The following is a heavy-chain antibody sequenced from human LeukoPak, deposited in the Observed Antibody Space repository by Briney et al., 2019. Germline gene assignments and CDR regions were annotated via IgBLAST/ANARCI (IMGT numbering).Heavy chain of an antibody. CDR3: ARAAGYCSGGSCYLFDY. CDR1: GFTFSSYW. Sequence: PGGSLRLSCAASGFTFSSYWMHWVRHAPGKGLVWVSRINSDGSSIIYADSVKGRFTISRDNAKNTLYLQMNSLRAEDTAVYYCARAAGYCSGGSCYLFDYWGQGTLVTVSS. D-gene: IGHD2-15*01. CDR2: INSDGSSI. J-gene: IGHJ4*02. V-gene: IGHV3-74*01.